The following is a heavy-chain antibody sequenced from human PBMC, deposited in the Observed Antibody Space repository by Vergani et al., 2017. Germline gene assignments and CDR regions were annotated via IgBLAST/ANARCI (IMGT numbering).Heavy chain of an antibody. D-gene: IGHD2-15*01. CDR1: GFTVSSNY. V-gene: IGHV3-66*01. J-gene: IGHJ4*02. CDR2: IYSGGST. CDR3: AREVDAVVRYFDY. Sequence: EVQLVESGGGLVQPGGSLRLSCAASGFTVSSNYMSWVRQAPGKGLEWVSVIYSGGSTYYADSVKGRFTISRDNSKNTLYLQMNSMRAEDTAVYYCAREVDAVVRYFDYWGQGTLVTVSS.